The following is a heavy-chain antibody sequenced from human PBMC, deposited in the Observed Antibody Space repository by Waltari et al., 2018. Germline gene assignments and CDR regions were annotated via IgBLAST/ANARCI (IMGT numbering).Heavy chain of an antibody. D-gene: IGHD3-10*01. CDR3: ARVGGYASGSPCFEY. CDR1: GGSFSGYY. V-gene: IGHV4-34*01. CDR2: INYSANN. Sequence: QVQLQQWGAGLLKPSETLSLTCAVYGGSFSGYYWSWVRQLPGKGLEWIGEINYSANNNYHPYLKSRVTISRDTSKNQFSLKLTSVTAADTAIYYCARVGGYASGSPCFEYWGRGTPVTVSS. J-gene: IGHJ4*02.